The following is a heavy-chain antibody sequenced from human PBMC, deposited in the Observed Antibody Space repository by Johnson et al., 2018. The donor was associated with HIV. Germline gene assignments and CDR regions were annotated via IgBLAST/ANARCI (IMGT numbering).Heavy chain of an antibody. Sequence: QVQLVESGGGVVQPGRSLRLSCAASGFTFSSYAMHWVRQAPGKGLEWVAVISYDGSNKYYADSVKGRFTISRDNSKNTLYLQMNSLRAEDTAVYYCARQAAAGAFNIRGQGTKVTVSS. D-gene: IGHD6-13*01. V-gene: IGHV3-30*04. CDR3: ARQAAAGAFNI. J-gene: IGHJ3*02. CDR2: ISYDGSNK. CDR1: GFTFSSYA.